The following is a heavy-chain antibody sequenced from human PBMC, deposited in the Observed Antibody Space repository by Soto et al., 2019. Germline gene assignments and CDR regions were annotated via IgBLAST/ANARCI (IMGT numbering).Heavy chain of an antibody. CDR1: GYTFTGYY. CDR3: ARLGPPMGSGWYGSYFDY. Sequence: QVQLVQSGAEVTKPGASVKVSCKASGYTFTGYYMHWVRQAPGQGLEWMGWINPNSGGTNYAQKFRGRVTMTRDTSISTAYMELSRLRSYDTAVYYCARLGPPMGSGWYGSYFDYWGQGTLVTVSS. V-gene: IGHV1-2*02. J-gene: IGHJ4*02. D-gene: IGHD6-19*01. CDR2: INPNSGGT.